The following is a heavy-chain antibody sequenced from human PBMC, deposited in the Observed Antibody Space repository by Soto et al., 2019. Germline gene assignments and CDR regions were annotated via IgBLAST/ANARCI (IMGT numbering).Heavy chain of an antibody. CDR1: GFTFSSYA. J-gene: IGHJ4*02. V-gene: IGHV3-23*01. CDR3: AKVEAAAGSKY. Sequence: LRLSCAASGFTFSSYAMSWVRQAPGKGLEWVSGISGSGGSTYYADSVKGRFTISRDNSKNTLYLQMNSLRAEDTAVYYCAKVEAAAGSKYWGQGTLVTVSS. D-gene: IGHD6-13*01. CDR2: ISGSGGST.